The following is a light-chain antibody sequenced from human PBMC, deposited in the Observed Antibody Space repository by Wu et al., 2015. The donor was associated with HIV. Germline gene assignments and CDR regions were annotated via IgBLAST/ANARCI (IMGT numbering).Light chain of an antibody. J-gene: IGKJ5*01. CDR3: QQSNNWPLT. CDR1: QSVGTY. Sequence: EIVVTQSPATLSLSPGETATLSCRVSQSVGTYFAWYQQKPGQAPRLLIDDASNRATGIPARFSGRGSGRDFTLTISSLEPEDFAVYYCQQSNNWPLTFGQGTRLEIK. CDR2: DAS. V-gene: IGKV3-11*02.